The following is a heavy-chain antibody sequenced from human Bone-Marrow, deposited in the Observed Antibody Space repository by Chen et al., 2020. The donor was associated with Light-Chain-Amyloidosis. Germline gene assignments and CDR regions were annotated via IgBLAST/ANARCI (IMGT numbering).Heavy chain of an antibody. Sequence: QVQLEQSGAEVKKPGSSVTVSCKASGDSCSRYAMNWVRQAPGQGLEWLGGIIPGFGPPDYAQKFQVRVTIPADKSTSTTYMGMGNLRSEDTAVYYCARWAAPCSGANCFVPIDFWGQGTLVTVSS. D-gene: IGHD2-15*01. CDR2: IIPGFGPP. J-gene: IGHJ4*02. CDR3: ARWAAPCSGANCFVPIDF. CDR1: GDSCSRYA. V-gene: IGHV1-69*06.